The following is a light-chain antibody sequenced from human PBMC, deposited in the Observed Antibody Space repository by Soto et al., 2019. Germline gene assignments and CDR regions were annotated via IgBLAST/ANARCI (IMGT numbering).Light chain of an antibody. CDR3: TSYAGGNNV. V-gene: IGLV2-8*01. CDR2: EVN. Sequence: QSAMTQPPSASGSPGQTVTISCTGTSSDVGGSTYVSWYQPHPGKVPKLMVYEVNKRPSGVPDRFSGSKSGNTASLTVSGLQAEDEGDYYCTSYAGGNNVFGTGTKVTVL. CDR1: SSDVGGSTY. J-gene: IGLJ1*01.